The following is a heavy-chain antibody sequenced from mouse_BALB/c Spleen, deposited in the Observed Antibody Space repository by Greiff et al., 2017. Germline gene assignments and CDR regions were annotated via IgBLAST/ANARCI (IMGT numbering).Heavy chain of an antibody. D-gene: IGHD1-1*01. J-gene: IGHJ4*01. V-gene: IGHV1-4*01. Sequence: VQLQQSGAELARPGASVKMSCKASGYTFTSYTLHWVKQRPGQGLEWIGYINPSSGYTNYNQKFKDKATLTADKSSSTAYMQLSSLTSEDSAVYYCARRTTVVADYAMDYWGQGTSVTVSS. CDR1: GYTFTSYT. CDR3: ARRTTVVADYAMDY. CDR2: INPSSGYT.